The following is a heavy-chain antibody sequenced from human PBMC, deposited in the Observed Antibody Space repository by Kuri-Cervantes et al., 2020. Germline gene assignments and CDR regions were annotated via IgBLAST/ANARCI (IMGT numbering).Heavy chain of an antibody. V-gene: IGHV1-18*01. CDR3: ARLGGQQLVHGLGAFDI. CDR1: GYTFTSYG. D-gene: IGHD6-13*01. CDR2: ISAYNGNT. Sequence: ASVKVSCKASGYTFTSYGISWVRQAPGQGLEWMGWISAYNGNTNYAQKLQGRVTMTTDTSTSTAYMELRSLRSDDTAVYYCARLGGQQLVHGLGAFDIWGQGTMVTVSS. J-gene: IGHJ3*02.